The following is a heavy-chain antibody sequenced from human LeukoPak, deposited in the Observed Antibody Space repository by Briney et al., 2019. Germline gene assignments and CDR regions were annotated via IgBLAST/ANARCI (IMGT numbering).Heavy chain of an antibody. D-gene: IGHD6-19*01. CDR3: ARAPAVADDYYYYGMDV. V-gene: IGHV4-59*01. CDR1: GGSISSYY. Sequence: SETLSLTCTVSGGSISSYYWSWIRQPPGKGLEWIGYIYCSGSTNYNPSLKSRVTISVDTSKNQFSLKLSSVTAADTAVYYCARAPAVADDYYYYGMDVWGQGTTVTVSS. J-gene: IGHJ6*02. CDR2: IYCSGST.